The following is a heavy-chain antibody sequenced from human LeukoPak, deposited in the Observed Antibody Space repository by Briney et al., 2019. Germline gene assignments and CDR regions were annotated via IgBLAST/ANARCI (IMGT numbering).Heavy chain of an antibody. Sequence: ASVKVSCKASGYTFTGYYMHWVRQATGQGLEWMGWMNPNSGNTGYAQKFQGRVTMTRNTSISTAYMELSSLRSEDTAVYYCARGGAYGDKWGFDYWGQGTLVTVSS. J-gene: IGHJ4*02. V-gene: IGHV1-8*02. CDR2: MNPNSGNT. D-gene: IGHD4-23*01. CDR3: ARGGAYGDKWGFDY. CDR1: GYTFTGYY.